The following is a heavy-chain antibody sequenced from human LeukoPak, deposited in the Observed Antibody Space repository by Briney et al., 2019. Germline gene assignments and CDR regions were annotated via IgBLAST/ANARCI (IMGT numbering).Heavy chain of an antibody. J-gene: IGHJ4*02. CDR1: GGSISSYY. Sequence: SETLSLTCTVSGGSISSYYWSWIRQPAGKGLEWIGRIYTSGSTNYNPSLKSRVTMSVDTSKNQFSLKLSSVTAADTAVYYCARERYDILTGGYFDYWGQGTLVTVSS. CDR3: ARERYDILTGGYFDY. V-gene: IGHV4-4*07. D-gene: IGHD3-9*01. CDR2: IYTSGST.